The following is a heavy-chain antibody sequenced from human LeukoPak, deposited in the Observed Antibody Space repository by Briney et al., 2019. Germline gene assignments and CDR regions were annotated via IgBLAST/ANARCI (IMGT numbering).Heavy chain of an antibody. CDR3: ARHGAGDTAMVKRVYGMDV. V-gene: IGHV4-34*01. D-gene: IGHD5-18*01. J-gene: IGHJ6*02. CDR2: INHSGST. Sequence: SETLSLTCAVYGGSFSGYYWSWIRQPPGKGLEWIGEINHSGSTYYNPSLKSRVTISVDTSKNQFSLKLSSVTAADTAVYYCARHGAGDTAMVKRVYGMDVWGQGTTVTVSS. CDR1: GGSFSGYY.